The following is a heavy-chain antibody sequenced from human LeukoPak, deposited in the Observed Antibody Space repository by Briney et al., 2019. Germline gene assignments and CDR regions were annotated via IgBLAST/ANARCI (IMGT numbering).Heavy chain of an antibody. CDR2: IKRKTDGGTT. D-gene: IGHD4-17*01. V-gene: IGHV3-15*01. J-gene: IGHJ4*02. CDR3: STDNDYGDYGLDY. CDR1: GFTFSNAW. Sequence: GGSLRLSCAASGFTFSNAWMSWVRQAPGKGLEWVGRIKRKTDGGTTDYAAPVIGGFSISRDDSKNTLYLQMNSLKTEDTAVYYCSTDNDYGDYGLDYWGQGTLVTVSS.